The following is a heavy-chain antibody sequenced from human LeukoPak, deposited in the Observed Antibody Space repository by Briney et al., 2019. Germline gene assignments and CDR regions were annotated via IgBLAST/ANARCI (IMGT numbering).Heavy chain of an antibody. D-gene: IGHD1-1*01. CDR1: GGSFSGYY. V-gene: IGHV4-34*01. CDR3: ARDAGGNWNDNDY. Sequence: NPSETLSLTCAVYGGSFSGYYWSWIRQPPGKGLEWIGEINHSGSTNYNPSLKSRVTISVDTSKNQFSLKLSSVTAADTAVYYCARDAGGNWNDNDYWGQGTLVTVSS. J-gene: IGHJ4*02. CDR2: INHSGST.